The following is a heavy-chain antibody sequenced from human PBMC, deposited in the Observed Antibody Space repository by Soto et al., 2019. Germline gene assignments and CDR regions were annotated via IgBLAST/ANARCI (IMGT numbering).Heavy chain of an antibody. CDR1: GFTFSTYW. J-gene: IGHJ6*02. CDR3: ARGWGYFDSSGFPYLYAMDV. V-gene: IGHV3-7*01. D-gene: IGHD3-22*01. CDR2: IKEDGSEK. Sequence: GGSLRLSCAASGFTFSTYWMSWVRQAPGKGLEWVANIKEDGSEKYYVDSVEGRFTISRDNAKNSLYLQMTSLRAEDTALYYCARGWGYFDSSGFPYLYAMDVWGQGTTVTVS.